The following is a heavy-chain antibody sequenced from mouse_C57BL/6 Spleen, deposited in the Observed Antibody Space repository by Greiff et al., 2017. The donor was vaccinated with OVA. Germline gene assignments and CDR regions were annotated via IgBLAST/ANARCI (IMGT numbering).Heavy chain of an antibody. CDR1: GYTFTSYW. Sequence: QVQLQQSGAELVKPGASVKLSCKASGYTFTSYWMHWVKQRPGQGLEWIGMIHPNSGSTNYNEKFKSKATLTVDKSSSTAYMQLSSLTSEDSAVYYCARGSSYGGMDYWGQGTSVTVSS. D-gene: IGHD1-1*02. CDR2: IHPNSGST. J-gene: IGHJ4*01. V-gene: IGHV1-64*01. CDR3: ARGSSYGGMDY.